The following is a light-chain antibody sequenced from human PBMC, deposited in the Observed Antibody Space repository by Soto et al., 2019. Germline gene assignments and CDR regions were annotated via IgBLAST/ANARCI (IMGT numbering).Light chain of an antibody. CDR3: SSYTSINTLV. CDR1: SSDVGGYNY. CDR2: DVT. J-gene: IGLJ1*01. V-gene: IGLV2-14*01. Sequence: QSALTQPASVSGSPGRSITISCTGTSSDVGGYNYVSWYQQHPGKAPKLMIYDVTVRPSGVSNRFSGSKSGNTASLTISGLQAEDEADYYCSSYTSINTLVFGTGTKLTVL.